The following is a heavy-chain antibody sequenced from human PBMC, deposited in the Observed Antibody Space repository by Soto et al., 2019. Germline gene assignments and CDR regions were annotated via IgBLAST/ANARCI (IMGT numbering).Heavy chain of an antibody. CDR1: GDTFNSYT. Sequence: QVHLVQSGAELRKPGSSVRVSCKASGDTFNSYTINWVRQAPGLGLEWMGRTIPILSMSNYALKFQGRLTITADKSTSTPYMVLSSLRSEDTAIYYCATSYGSGSQAFDYWGQGALVTVSS. D-gene: IGHD3-10*01. CDR3: ATSYGSGSQAFDY. J-gene: IGHJ4*02. CDR2: TIPILSMS. V-gene: IGHV1-69*02.